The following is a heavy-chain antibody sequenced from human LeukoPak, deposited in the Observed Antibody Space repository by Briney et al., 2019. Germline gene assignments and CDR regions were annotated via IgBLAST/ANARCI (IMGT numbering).Heavy chain of an antibody. J-gene: IGHJ4*02. CDR2: ISAYNGNT. Sequence: ASVTVSCKASVYTFTSYGISWVRQAPGQGLEWMGWISAYNGNTNYAQKLQGRVTMTTDTSTSTAYMELRSLRSDDTAVYYCARGGYYDSSGYPDYWGQGTLVTVSS. CDR1: VYTFTSYG. D-gene: IGHD3-22*01. V-gene: IGHV1-18*01. CDR3: ARGGYYDSSGYPDY.